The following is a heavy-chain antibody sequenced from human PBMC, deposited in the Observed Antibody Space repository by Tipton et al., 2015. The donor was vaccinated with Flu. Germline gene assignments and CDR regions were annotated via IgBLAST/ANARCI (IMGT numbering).Heavy chain of an antibody. CDR2: IYHSGST. D-gene: IGHD3-9*01. CDR3: ARHGYYAILTGYYSWFDP. J-gene: IGHJ5*02. Sequence: TLSLTCTVSGYSISSGYYWGWIRQPPGKGLEWIGSIYHSGSTYYNPSLKSRVTISVDTSKNQFSLKLSSVTAADTAVYYCARHGYYAILTGYYSWFDPWGQGTLVTVSS. V-gene: IGHV4-38-2*02. CDR1: GYSISSGYY.